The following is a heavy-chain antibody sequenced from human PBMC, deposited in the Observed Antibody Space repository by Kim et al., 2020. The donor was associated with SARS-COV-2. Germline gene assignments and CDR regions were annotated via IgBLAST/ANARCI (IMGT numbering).Heavy chain of an antibody. D-gene: IGHD6-13*01. CDR3: ARGKQQLARAHQCFDY. J-gene: IGHJ4*02. V-gene: IGHV4-34*01. CDR1: GGSFSGYY. CDR2: INHSGST. Sequence: SETLSLTCAVYGGSFSGYYWSWIRQPPGKGLEWIGEINHSGSTNYNPSLKSRVTISVDTSKNQFSLKLSSVTAADTAVYYCARGKQQLARAHQCFDYWGQGTLVTVSS.